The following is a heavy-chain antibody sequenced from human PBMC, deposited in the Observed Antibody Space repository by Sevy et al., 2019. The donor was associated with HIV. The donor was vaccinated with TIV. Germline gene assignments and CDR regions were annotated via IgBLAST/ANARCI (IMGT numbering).Heavy chain of an antibody. Sequence: ASVKVSCKASGYTFTSYGISWVRQAPGQGLEWMGWISAYNGNTNYAQMLQGRVTMTTDTSTSTAYMELRSLRSDDTAVYYCARNRPTYYDFWSGYYGAYYYYGMDVWGQGTTVTVSS. CDR3: ARNRPTYYDFWSGYYGAYYYYGMDV. D-gene: IGHD3-3*01. CDR2: ISAYNGNT. J-gene: IGHJ6*02. CDR1: GYTFTSYG. V-gene: IGHV1-18*01.